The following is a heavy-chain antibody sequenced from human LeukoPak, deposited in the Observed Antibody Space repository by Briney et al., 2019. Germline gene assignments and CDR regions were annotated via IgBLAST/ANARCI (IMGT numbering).Heavy chain of an antibody. CDR1: GGSSSSYY. J-gene: IGHJ2*01. CDR3: ARTSSGYYAGYFDL. D-gene: IGHD3-22*01. Sequence: SETLSLTCTVSGGSSSSYYWSWIRQPPGKGLEWIGYIYYSGSTNYNPSLKSRVTISVDTSKNQFSLKLSSVTAADTAVYYCARTSSGYYAGYFDLWGRGTLVTVSS. CDR2: IYYSGST. V-gene: IGHV4-59*01.